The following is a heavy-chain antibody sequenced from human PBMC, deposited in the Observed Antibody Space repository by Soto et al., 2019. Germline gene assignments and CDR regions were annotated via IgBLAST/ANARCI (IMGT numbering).Heavy chain of an antibody. CDR3: ARDHNWSFDY. D-gene: IGHD1-20*01. Sequence: EVLLLESGGGLVQPGGSLRLSCSASGFTFINYAMTWVRQAPGRGLEWVSSISSRGGTTYYADSVKGRFTISKDDAKKSLYLQMNSLRAEDTAVYYCARDHNWSFDYWGQGTPVTVSS. V-gene: IGHV3-23*01. CDR1: GFTFINYA. J-gene: IGHJ4*02. CDR2: ISSRGGTT.